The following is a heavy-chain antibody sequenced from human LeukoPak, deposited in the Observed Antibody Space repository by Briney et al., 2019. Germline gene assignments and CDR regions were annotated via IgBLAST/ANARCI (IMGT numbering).Heavy chain of an antibody. D-gene: IGHD4-17*01. V-gene: IGHV3-33*01. CDR2: IWYDGSNK. Sequence: GRSLRLSCAASGFTFSSYGMHWVRQAPGKGLEWVAVIWYDGSNKYYADSVKGRFTISRDNSKNTLYLQMNSLRAEDTAVYCCARTQNYGDCMWFGPRGQGTLVTVSS. CDR3: ARTQNYGDCMWFGP. CDR1: GFTFSSYG. J-gene: IGHJ5*02.